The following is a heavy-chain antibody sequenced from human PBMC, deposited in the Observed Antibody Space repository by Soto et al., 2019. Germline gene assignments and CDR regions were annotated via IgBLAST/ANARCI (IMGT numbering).Heavy chain of an antibody. Sequence: GASVKVSCKASGDTFSSDAISWVRQAPGKGLEWMGKIIPTFGRTNYAQKFQGRLTISADDSTSTAYMELSSLLSEDTAVYYCARDPLSSFAMDVWGQGTTVTVSS. V-gene: IGHV1-69*13. CDR3: ARDPLSSFAMDV. D-gene: IGHD3-10*02. CDR1: GDTFSSDA. CDR2: IIPTFGRT. J-gene: IGHJ6*02.